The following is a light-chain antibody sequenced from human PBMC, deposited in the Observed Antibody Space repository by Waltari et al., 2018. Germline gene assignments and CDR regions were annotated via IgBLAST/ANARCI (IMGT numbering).Light chain of an antibody. Sequence: CRASQSVSSFLAWYQQKPGQAPRLLIYGASTRATGIPARFSGSGSGTEFTLTISSLQSEDFAVYYCQQYNDWPPLTFGGGTKVRSN. V-gene: IGKV3-15*01. CDR3: QQYNDWPPLT. CDR1: QSVSSF. CDR2: GAS. J-gene: IGKJ4*01.